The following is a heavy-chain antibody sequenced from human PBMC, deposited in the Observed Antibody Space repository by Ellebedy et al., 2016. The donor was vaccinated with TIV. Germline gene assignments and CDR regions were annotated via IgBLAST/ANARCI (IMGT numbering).Heavy chain of an antibody. CDR3: ARVLIDSSGWLRFDY. CDR1: GGSISSSNW. Sequence: MPSETLSLTCSVSGGSISSSNWRSSVRQSPGKRLEWCGQIYHSGRSKSSEYNPSLKSRVTISVDKSKNQFSLKLSSVTAADTAVYYCARVLIDSSGWLRFDYWGQGTLVTVSS. D-gene: IGHD6-19*01. CDR2: IYHSGRS. J-gene: IGHJ4*02. V-gene: IGHV4-4*02.